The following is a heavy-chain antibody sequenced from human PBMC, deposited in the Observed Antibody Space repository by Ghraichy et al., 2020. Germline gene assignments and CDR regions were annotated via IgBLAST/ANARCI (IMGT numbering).Heavy chain of an antibody. CDR1: GFTFSSYG. Sequence: LSLTCAASGFTFSSYGMHWVRQAPGKGLEWVAVIWYDGSNKYYADSVKGRFTISRDNSKNTLYLQMNSLRAEDTAVYYCARGRYSGSYYTGGNYYFDYWGQGTLVTVSS. J-gene: IGHJ4*02. CDR3: ARGRYSGSYYTGGNYYFDY. V-gene: IGHV3-33*08. CDR2: IWYDGSNK. D-gene: IGHD1-26*01.